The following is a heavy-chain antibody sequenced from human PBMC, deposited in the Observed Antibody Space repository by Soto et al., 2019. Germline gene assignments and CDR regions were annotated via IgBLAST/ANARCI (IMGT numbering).Heavy chain of an antibody. CDR2: IIPVFGTT. CDR1: GGTFMKYS. V-gene: IGHV1-69*01. Sequence: QVQLVQSGAEVQKPGSSVRVSCKAPGGTFMKYSISWVRQAPGQGLEWMGEIIPVFGTTNYAQKFQGRVTTTADESTSTAYMHLSSLTSEDTAVYFCARQDTISWYEDRSYFGMDVWGQVATVTVSS. J-gene: IGHJ6*02. D-gene: IGHD6-13*01. CDR3: ARQDTISWYEDRSYFGMDV.